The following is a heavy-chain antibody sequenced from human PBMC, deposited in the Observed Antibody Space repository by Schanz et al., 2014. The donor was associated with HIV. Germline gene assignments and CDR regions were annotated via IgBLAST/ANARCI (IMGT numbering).Heavy chain of an antibody. Sequence: EVQLLESGGGLIQPGGSQRLFCAASGLTFSSHPMAWVRQAPGRGLEWVSGISISGETTYYADSVKGRFTISRDNSKNTLYLQMNSLRVEDTAVYYCANEEVPNDYWGQGTLVTVSS. CDR3: ANEEVPNDY. J-gene: IGHJ4*02. CDR1: GLTFSSHP. CDR2: ISISGETT. V-gene: IGHV3-23*01.